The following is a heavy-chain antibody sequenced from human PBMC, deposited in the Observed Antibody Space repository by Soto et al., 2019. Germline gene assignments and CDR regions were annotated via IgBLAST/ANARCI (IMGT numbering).Heavy chain of an antibody. V-gene: IGHV1-8*01. J-gene: IGHJ5*02. CDR3: ARGYCSSTSCYVSNWFDP. Sequence: GASVKVSCTASGYTFTSYDINWVRQATGQGLEWMGWMNPNSGNTGYAQKFQGRVTMTRNTSISTAYMELSSLRSEDTAVYYCARGYCSSTSCYVSNWFDPWGQETLVTVSS. CDR2: MNPNSGNT. CDR1: GYTFTSYD. D-gene: IGHD2-2*01.